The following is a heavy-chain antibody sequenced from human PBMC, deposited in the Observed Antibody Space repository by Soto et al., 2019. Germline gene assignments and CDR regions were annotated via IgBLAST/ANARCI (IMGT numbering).Heavy chain of an antibody. V-gene: IGHV4-31*03. J-gene: IGHJ6*02. CDR1: GGSISSGGYY. Sequence: TLSLTSTVSGGSISSGGYYWSWIRQHPVKGLEWIGYIYYRGNTYYNAYLKSRVTISVDTSKNQFSLKLSSVTAADTAVYYCARLLDTAMDYYYYGMDVWGQGTTVT. D-gene: IGHD5-18*01. CDR2: IYYRGNT. CDR3: ARLLDTAMDYYYYGMDV.